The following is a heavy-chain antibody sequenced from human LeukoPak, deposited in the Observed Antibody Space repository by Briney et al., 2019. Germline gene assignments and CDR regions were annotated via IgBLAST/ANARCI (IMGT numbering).Heavy chain of an antibody. CDR3: AKLVLFSGTTGDLNY. CDR1: GFTFSSYG. J-gene: IGHJ4*02. D-gene: IGHD1-1*01. Sequence: GGSLRLSCAASGFTFSSYGMHWVRQAPGEGLEWVAVISYDGSNKYYVDSVKGRFTISRDNSKNTLYLQMNSLRAEDTAVYYCAKLVLFSGTTGDLNYWGQGTLVTVSS. CDR2: ISYDGSNK. V-gene: IGHV3-30*18.